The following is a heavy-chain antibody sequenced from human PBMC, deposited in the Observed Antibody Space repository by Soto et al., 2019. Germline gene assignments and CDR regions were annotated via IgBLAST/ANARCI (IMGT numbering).Heavy chain of an antibody. CDR1: GYSFTSYW. CDR3: ARHSGSYYDF. Sequence: GESLKISCKGSGYSFTSYWIAWVRQMPGKGLEWMGVIYPGDSETKYRPSFQGQVTFSADKSISTAYLQWSSLKASDTAMYYCARHSGSYYDFWGQGTLVTVYS. CDR2: IYPGDSET. D-gene: IGHD1-26*01. V-gene: IGHV5-51*01. J-gene: IGHJ4*02.